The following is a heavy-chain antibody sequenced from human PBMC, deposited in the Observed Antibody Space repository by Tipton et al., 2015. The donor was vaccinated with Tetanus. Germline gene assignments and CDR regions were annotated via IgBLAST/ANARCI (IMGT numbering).Heavy chain of an antibody. D-gene: IGHD6-13*01. CDR3: ARDPRNGIAAAAWFDP. CDR1: GYTFTSYG. CDR2: ISAYNGNT. Sequence: QSGAEVKKPGASVKVSCKAPGYTFTSYGISWVRQAPGQGLEWMGWISAYNGNTNYAQKLQGRVTMTTDTSTSTAYMELRSLRSDDTAVYYCARDPRNGIAAAAWFDPWGQGTLVTVSS. J-gene: IGHJ5*02. V-gene: IGHV1-18*01.